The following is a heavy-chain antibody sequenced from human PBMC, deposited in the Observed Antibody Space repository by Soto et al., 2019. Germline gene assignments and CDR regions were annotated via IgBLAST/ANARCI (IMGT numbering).Heavy chain of an antibody. CDR2: ISSSSYI. Sequence: GGSLRLSCAASGFTFSSYSMNWVRQAPGKGLEWVSSISSSSYIYYADSVKGRFTISRDNAKNSLYLQMNSLRAEDTAVYYCARVRQLGNYYYYYMDVWGKGTTVTVSS. J-gene: IGHJ6*03. CDR1: GFTFSSYS. V-gene: IGHV3-21*01. D-gene: IGHD7-27*01. CDR3: ARVRQLGNYYYYYMDV.